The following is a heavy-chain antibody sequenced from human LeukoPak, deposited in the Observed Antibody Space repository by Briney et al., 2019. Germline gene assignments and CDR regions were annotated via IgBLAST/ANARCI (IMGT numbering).Heavy chain of an antibody. CDR3: ARLSSTPNFDY. V-gene: IGHV3-7*01. D-gene: IGHD2-2*01. Sequence: GGSLRLSCAASGFTFSNYWMNWVRQAPGKGLEWVAKIKQDGSEKYYLDSVNGRFTISRDNAKNSLYLQMNSLRAEDTAVYYCARLSSTPNFDYWGQGTLVTVSS. J-gene: IGHJ4*02. CDR2: IKQDGSEK. CDR1: GFTFSNYW.